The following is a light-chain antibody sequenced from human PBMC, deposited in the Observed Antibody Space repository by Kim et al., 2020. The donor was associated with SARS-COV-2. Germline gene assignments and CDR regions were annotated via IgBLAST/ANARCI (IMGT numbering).Light chain of an antibody. Sequence: EIVLTQSPATLSVSPGERATLSCRASQSVSSYLAWYQQKPGQAPKLLIYGASTRATGIPARFSGSGSGTEFILTISSLQSEDFAVYYCQQRTIRPPLTFGQGSKVYI. CDR3: QQRTIRPPLT. CDR1: QSVSSY. J-gene: IGKJ1*01. CDR2: GAS. V-gene: IGKV3-11*01.